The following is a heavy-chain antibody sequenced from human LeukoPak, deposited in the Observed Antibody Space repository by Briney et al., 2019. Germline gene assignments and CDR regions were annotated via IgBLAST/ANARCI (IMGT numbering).Heavy chain of an antibody. J-gene: IGHJ6*03. CDR1: GFTFSSYS. V-gene: IGHV3-48*01. Sequence: GGSLRLSCAASGFTFSSYSMNWVRQAPGKGLEWVSYISSSSSTIYYADSVKGRFTISRDNAKNSLYLQMNSLRAEDTAVYYCARAIADIVVVPAAIGGTYYYYYYMDVWGKGTTVTVSS. CDR2: ISSSSSTI. CDR3: ARAIADIVVVPAAIGGTYYYYYYMDV. D-gene: IGHD2-2*02.